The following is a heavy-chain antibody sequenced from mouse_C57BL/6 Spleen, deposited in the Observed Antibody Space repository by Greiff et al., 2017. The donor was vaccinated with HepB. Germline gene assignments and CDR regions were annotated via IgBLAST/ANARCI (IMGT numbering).Heavy chain of an antibody. CDR2: IWRGGST. V-gene: IGHV2-5*01. Sequence: VQGVESGPGLVQPSQSLSITCTVSGFSFTSYGVHWVRQSPGKGLEWLGVIWRGGSTDYNAAFMSRLSITKDNSKSQVFFKMNSPQADDTAIYYCAKSTTGTTYWYFDVWGTGTTVTVSS. CDR1: GFSFTSYG. J-gene: IGHJ1*03. CDR3: AKSTTGTTYWYFDV. D-gene: IGHD4-1*01.